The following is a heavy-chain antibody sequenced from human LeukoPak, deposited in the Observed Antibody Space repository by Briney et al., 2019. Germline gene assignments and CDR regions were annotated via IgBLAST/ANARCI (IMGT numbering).Heavy chain of an antibody. V-gene: IGHV3-74*01. CDR2: INGDGSNV. D-gene: IGHD2-2*01. Sequence: GGSLRLSCAASGFIFSNYYMHWVRQTPGKGLVWVSHINGDGSNVNYADSVKGRFTISRDNAKNTLYLQMNSLRVEDTALYYCGRGKSPAAVDDWGQGTLVTVPS. CDR3: GRGKSPAAVDD. J-gene: IGHJ4*02. CDR1: GFIFSNYY.